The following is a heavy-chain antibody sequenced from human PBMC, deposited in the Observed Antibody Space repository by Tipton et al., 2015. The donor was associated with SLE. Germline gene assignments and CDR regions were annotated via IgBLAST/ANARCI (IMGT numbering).Heavy chain of an antibody. Sequence: TLSLTCAVYGGSFSGYYWSWIRQPRGKGLEWIGEINHSGSTNYNPSLKSRVTISVDTSKNQFSLKLSSVTAADTAVYYCARGGSARSHGAFDIWGQGTMVTVSS. CDR1: GGSFSGYY. J-gene: IGHJ3*02. CDR3: ARGGSARSHGAFDI. CDR2: INHSGST. D-gene: IGHD6-6*01. V-gene: IGHV4-34*01.